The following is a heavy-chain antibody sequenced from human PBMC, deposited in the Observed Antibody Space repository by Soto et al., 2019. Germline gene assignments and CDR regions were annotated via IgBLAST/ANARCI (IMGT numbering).Heavy chain of an antibody. D-gene: IGHD2-21*02. J-gene: IGHJ4*02. CDR1: GYTFTSYG. V-gene: IGHV1-18*01. Sequence: ASVKVSCKASGYTFTSYGISWVRRAPGQGLEWMGWISAYNGNTNYAQKLQGRVTMTTDTSTSTAYMELRSLRSDDTAVYYCARVSSIVVVTARLFDYWGQGTLVTVSS. CDR3: ARVSSIVVVTARLFDY. CDR2: ISAYNGNT.